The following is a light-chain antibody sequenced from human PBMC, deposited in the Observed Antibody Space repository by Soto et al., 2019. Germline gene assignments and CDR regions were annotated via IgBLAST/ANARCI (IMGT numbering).Light chain of an antibody. J-gene: IGKJ2*01. V-gene: IGKV3-20*01. CDR3: QQYGRSPMFT. CDR2: GAS. CDR1: QSVSSNY. Sequence: SPSLSQGERATLSCRASQSVSSNYLAWYQQKPSQAPRLLIYGASRGAAGIPDRFSGSGSGTDFTLTINRLEPEDFAVYFCQQYGRSPMFTFGQGTKVDIK.